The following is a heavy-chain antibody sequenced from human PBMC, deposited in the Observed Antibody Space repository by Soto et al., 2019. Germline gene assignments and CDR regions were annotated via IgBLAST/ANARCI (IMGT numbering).Heavy chain of an antibody. D-gene: IGHD3-10*01. CDR3: AREGFTMVRDNWFDP. V-gene: IGHV1-2*04. CDR2: INPNSGGT. J-gene: IGHJ5*02. CDR1: GYTFTGYY. Sequence: QVQLVQSGAEVKKPGASVKVSCKASGYTFTGYYMHWVRQAPGQGLEWMGWINPNSGGTNYAQKVQGWVTMTRDTSSSTAYMELSRLRSDDTAVYYCAREGFTMVRDNWFDPWGQGTLVTVSS.